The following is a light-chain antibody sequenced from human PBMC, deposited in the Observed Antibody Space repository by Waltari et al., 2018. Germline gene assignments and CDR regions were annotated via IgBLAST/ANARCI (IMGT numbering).Light chain of an antibody. CDR1: QSVSTT. CDR2: GAS. CDR3: QQFDNWS. J-gene: IGKJ2*01. V-gene: IGKV3-15*01. Sequence: EIVMTQSPATLSVSPGERATLSCRASQSVSTTLAWYQQQPGQAPRLLIYGASTRATGIPARFSGSGSGTEFTLTISSLQSADFAIYYCQQFDNWSFGQGTKLEIK.